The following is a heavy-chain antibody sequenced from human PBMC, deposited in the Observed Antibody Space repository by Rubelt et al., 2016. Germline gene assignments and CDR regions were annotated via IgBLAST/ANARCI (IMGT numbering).Heavy chain of an antibody. D-gene: IGHD3-22*01. J-gene: IGHJ4*02. Sequence: QVQLVQSGAEVKKPGASVKVSCKASGYTFTGYYMHWVRQAPGQGLEWMGWINPNSGGTNYAQKFQARVTRTRDRSLSMAYMELGRLRSADTAVYYCARFAIGGHSSGYLFDDWGQGTLVTVSS. CDR1: GYTFTGYY. CDR3: ARFAIGGHSSGYLFDD. CDR2: INPNSGGT. V-gene: IGHV1-2*02.